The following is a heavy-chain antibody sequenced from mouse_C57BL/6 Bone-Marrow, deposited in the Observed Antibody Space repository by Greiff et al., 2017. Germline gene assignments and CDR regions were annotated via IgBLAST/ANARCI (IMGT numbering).Heavy chain of an antibody. CDR2: INPGSGGT. Sequence: QVQLQQSGAELVRPGTSVKVSCKASGYAFTNYLIEWVKQRPGQGLEWIGVINPGSGGTNYNEKFKGKATLTADKSSSTAYMQLSSLTSEDSAVYFCARRKIYYDYDDAMDYWGQGTSVTVSS. D-gene: IGHD2-4*01. V-gene: IGHV1-54*01. CDR3: ARRKIYYDYDDAMDY. CDR1: GYAFTNYL. J-gene: IGHJ4*01.